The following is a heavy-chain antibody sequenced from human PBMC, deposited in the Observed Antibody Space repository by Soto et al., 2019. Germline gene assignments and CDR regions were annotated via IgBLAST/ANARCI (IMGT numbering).Heavy chain of an antibody. CDR3: ARLYTSSWFDY. Sequence: QVQLQESGPGLVKPSETLSLTCTVSGGSISSQYWSWIRQSPGKGLEWIGYILDTGSTNYNHSLESRVTISADTSKNQFSLKLTSVTAADTAVYYCARLYTSSWFDYWGQGTLVTVSS. CDR1: GGSISSQY. D-gene: IGHD6-13*01. J-gene: IGHJ4*02. CDR2: ILDTGST. V-gene: IGHV4-59*11.